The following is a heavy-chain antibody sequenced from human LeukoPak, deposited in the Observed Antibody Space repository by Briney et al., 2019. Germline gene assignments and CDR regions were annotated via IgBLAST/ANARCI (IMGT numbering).Heavy chain of an antibody. CDR1: GGSISSGGYS. CDR3: VRDRELNY. V-gene: IGHV4-30-2*01. D-gene: IGHD1-26*01. J-gene: IGHJ4*02. Sequence: SETLSLTCAVSGGSISSGGYSWSWIRQPPGKGLEWIGYIYHSGSTYYNPSLKSRVTISVDTSKNQFSLRLSSVTAADAAVYYCVRDRELNYWGQGTLVTVSS. CDR2: IYHSGST.